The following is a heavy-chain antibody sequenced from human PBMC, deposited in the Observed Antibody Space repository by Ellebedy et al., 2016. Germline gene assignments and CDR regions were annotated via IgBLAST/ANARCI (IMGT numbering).Heavy chain of an antibody. D-gene: IGHD6-19*01. Sequence: GESLKISCAASGFTFSAYWMSWVRQAPGKGLEWVANIKKDGGGRFFVDSVKGRFTISRDNAKKSLYLEMNSVRVEDSAIYYCARLAHDGWYGVDYWGQGTLVTASS. CDR2: IKKDGGGR. J-gene: IGHJ4*02. V-gene: IGHV3-7*03. CDR1: GFTFSAYW. CDR3: ARLAHDGWYGVDY.